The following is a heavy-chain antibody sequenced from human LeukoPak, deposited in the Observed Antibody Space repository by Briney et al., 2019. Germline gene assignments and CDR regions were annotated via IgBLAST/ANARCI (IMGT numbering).Heavy chain of an antibody. V-gene: IGHV3-74*01. D-gene: IGHD5-18*01. Sequence: GGSLRLSCAASGFTFSSYWMHWVRQAPGKGLVWVSRINSDGSSTNYADSVKGRFTISRDSAKNTLYLQMNSLRAEDTAVYYCARVVSGYSYDGLDYWGQGTLVTVSS. J-gene: IGHJ4*02. CDR3: ARVVSGYSYDGLDY. CDR1: GFTFSSYW. CDR2: INSDGSST.